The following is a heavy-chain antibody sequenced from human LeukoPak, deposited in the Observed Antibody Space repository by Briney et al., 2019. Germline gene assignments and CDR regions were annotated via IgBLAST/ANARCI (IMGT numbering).Heavy chain of an antibody. CDR3: ARELYLAGEGGYYLDY. V-gene: IGHV4-4*07. Sequence: PSETLSLTCTVSGGSISSYYWSWIRQPAGKGLEWSGRIYTSGSTNYNPSLKSRVTMSVNTSKNQFSLKLSSVTAADTAVYYCARELYLAGEGGYYLDYWGQGTLVTVSS. J-gene: IGHJ4*02. D-gene: IGHD6-19*01. CDR2: IYTSGST. CDR1: GGSISSYY.